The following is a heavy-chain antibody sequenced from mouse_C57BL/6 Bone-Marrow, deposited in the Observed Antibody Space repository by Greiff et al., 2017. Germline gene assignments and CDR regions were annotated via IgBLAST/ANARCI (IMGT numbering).Heavy chain of an antibody. CDR3: ARESPQLRLQERGYAMDY. CDR2: IWSGGGT. CDR1: GFSLTSSG. Sequence: QVNVKQSGPGLVQPSQSLSITCTVSGFSLTSSGVHWVRQSPGKGLEWLGVIWSGGGTDNHAAFISRMSISKDNSTSQVFFKMTSLQADDTAIYYCARESPQLRLQERGYAMDYWGQGTSVTVSS. J-gene: IGHJ4*01. D-gene: IGHD3-2*02. V-gene: IGHV2-2*01.